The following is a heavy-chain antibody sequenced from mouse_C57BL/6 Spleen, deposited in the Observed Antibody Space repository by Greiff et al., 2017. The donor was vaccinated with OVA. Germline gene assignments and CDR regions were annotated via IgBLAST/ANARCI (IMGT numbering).Heavy chain of an antibody. CDR1: GFTFSSYA. CDR2: ISSGGDYI. CDR3: TRVLLTYYSNYDDAMDY. D-gene: IGHD2-5*01. V-gene: IGHV5-9-1*02. Sequence: DVHLVESGEGLVKPGGSLKLSCAASGFTFSSYAMSWVRQTPEKRLEWVAYISSGGDYIYYADTVKGRFTISRDNARNTLYLQMSSLKSEDTAMYYCTRVLLTYYSNYDDAMDYWGQGTSVTVSS. J-gene: IGHJ4*01.